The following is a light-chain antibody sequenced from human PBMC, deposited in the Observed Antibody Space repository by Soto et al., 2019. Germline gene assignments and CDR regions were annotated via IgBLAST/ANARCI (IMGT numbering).Light chain of an antibody. CDR1: QSVSRTY. CDR2: APS. V-gene: IGKV3-20*01. Sequence: EIVLTQSPGTLSLSPGERATLSCRASQSVSRTYLAWYQQKPVQAPRLPIYAPSSRATGIPDTFTGSRSGTALTPTTSRLEPEDFAVYYCQQYARSGPFGKGPRWIS. CDR3: QQYARSGP. J-gene: IGKJ1*01.